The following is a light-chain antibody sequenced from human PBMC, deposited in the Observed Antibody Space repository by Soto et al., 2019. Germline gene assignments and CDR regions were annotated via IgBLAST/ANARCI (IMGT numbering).Light chain of an antibody. CDR3: QRYRSAST. CDR1: QSISSW. CDR2: KAS. Sequence: DIQMTQSPSTLSASVGDRVTITCRASQSISSWLAWYQQKPGKAPKLLIYKASSLESGVPSRFSGSGSGTEFTLTINSLQPEDVATYYCQRYRSASTFGQGTRLEIK. J-gene: IGKJ5*01. V-gene: IGKV1-5*03.